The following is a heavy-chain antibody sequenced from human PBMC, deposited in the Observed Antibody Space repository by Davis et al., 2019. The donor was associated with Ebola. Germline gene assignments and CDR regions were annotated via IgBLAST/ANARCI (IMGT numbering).Heavy chain of an antibody. CDR2: ISSRSRTI. CDR1: GFTFRDYS. J-gene: IGHJ4*02. V-gene: IGHV3-48*02. CDR3: AGGDFWSDQFDY. Sequence: GESLKISCAASGFTFRDYSMTWVRQAPGKGLEWISYISSRSRTIYYADPVKGRLTISRDNDKNSLYLQINSLRDEDTAYYYCAGGDFWSDQFDYWGQGTLVTVSS. D-gene: IGHD3-3*01.